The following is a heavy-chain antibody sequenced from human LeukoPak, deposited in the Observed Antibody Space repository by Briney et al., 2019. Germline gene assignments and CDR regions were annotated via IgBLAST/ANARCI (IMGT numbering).Heavy chain of an antibody. CDR1: GFTFSSYG. Sequence: GGSLRLSCAASGFTFSSYGMHWVRQAPGKGLEWVAFIRYDGSNKYYADSVKGRFTISRDNSKNTLYLQMNILRAEDTAVYYCAKDDFIAAAGTGDYWGRGTLVTVPS. CDR3: AKDDFIAAAGTGDY. CDR2: IRYDGSNK. D-gene: IGHD6-13*01. J-gene: IGHJ4*02. V-gene: IGHV3-30*02.